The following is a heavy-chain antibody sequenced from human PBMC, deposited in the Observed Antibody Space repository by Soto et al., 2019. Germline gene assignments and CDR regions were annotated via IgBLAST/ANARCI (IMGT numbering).Heavy chain of an antibody. J-gene: IGHJ4*02. V-gene: IGHV1-2*02. CDR2: INPNSGGT. D-gene: IGHD5-12*01. CDR1: GYTFTGYY. Sequence: ASVKVSCKASGYTFTGYYMHWVRQAPGQGLEWMGWINPNSGGTNYAQKFQGRVTMTRDASISTAYMELSRLRSDDTAVYYCARASEMATNYFDYWGQGTLVTVSS. CDR3: ARASEMATNYFDY.